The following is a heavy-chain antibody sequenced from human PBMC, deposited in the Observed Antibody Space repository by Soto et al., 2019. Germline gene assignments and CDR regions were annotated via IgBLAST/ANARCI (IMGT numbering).Heavy chain of an antibody. Sequence: SETLSLTCAVSGGSISSSNWWSWVRQPPGKGLEWIGEIYHSRSTNYNPSLKSRVTISVDKSKNQFSLKLSSVTAADTAVYYCARHGDSGYDPYDYWGQGTLVTVSS. CDR2: IYHSRST. CDR1: GGSISSSNW. V-gene: IGHV4-4*02. D-gene: IGHD5-12*01. CDR3: ARHGDSGYDPYDY. J-gene: IGHJ4*02.